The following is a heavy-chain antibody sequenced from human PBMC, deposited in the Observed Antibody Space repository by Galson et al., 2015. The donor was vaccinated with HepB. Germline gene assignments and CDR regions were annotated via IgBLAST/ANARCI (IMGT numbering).Heavy chain of an antibody. CDR2: IYYSGST. CDR1: GGSISSYY. CDR3: ARQNIAAAGTHFDY. V-gene: IGHV4-59*08. Sequence: SETLSLTCTVSGGSISSYYWSWIRQPPGKGLEWIGYIYYSGSTNYNPSLKSRVTISVDTSKNQFSLKLSSVTAADTAVYYCARQNIAAAGTHFDYWGQGTLVTVSS. D-gene: IGHD6-13*01. J-gene: IGHJ4*02.